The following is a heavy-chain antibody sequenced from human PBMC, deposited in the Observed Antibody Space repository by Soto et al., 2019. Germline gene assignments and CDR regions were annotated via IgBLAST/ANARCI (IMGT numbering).Heavy chain of an antibody. V-gene: IGHV1-18*01. J-gene: IGHJ4*02. CDR1: GYNFNTNG. CDR2: ISGYNGYT. Sequence: QVQLMQSGAEVRRPGTSMRISCTTSGYNFNTNGIIWVRQAPGQGLEWRGWISGYNGYTKYAQNFEDRVTLSTDPSTSTAFLELRNLRSGDTALYFCARDRDYSHTDADIDYWGQGTLVTVSS. D-gene: IGHD3-16*01. CDR3: ARDRDYSHTDADIDY.